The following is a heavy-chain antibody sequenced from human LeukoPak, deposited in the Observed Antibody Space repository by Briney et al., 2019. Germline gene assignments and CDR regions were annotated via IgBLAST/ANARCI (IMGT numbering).Heavy chain of an antibody. CDR1: GGTFSSYA. CDR2: IIPIFGTA. D-gene: IGHD3-22*01. J-gene: IGHJ4*02. CDR3: ARLPSSDDSSGYQRLRDY. V-gene: IGHV1-69*05. Sequence: ASVKVSCKASGGTFSSYAISWVRQAPGQGLEWMGGIIPIFGTANYAQKFQGRVTITTDESTSTAYMELSSLRSEDTAVYYCARLPSSDDSSGYQRLRDYWGQGTLVTVSS.